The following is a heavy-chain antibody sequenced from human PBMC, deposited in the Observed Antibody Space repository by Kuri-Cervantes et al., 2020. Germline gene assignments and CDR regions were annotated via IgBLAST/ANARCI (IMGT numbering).Heavy chain of an antibody. V-gene: IGHV3-7*01. CDR3: ARDGDIVVVPAAMISYYFDY. J-gene: IGHJ4*02. D-gene: IGHD2-2*01. CDR1: GFTFSNYW. CDR2: IKQDGSEK. Sequence: GESLKISCAASGFTFSNYWINWVRQAPGKGLEWVVNIKQDGSEKYYVDAVKGRFTISRDNSKNTLYLQMNSLRAEDTAVYYCARDGDIVVVPAAMISYYFDYWGQGTLVTVSS.